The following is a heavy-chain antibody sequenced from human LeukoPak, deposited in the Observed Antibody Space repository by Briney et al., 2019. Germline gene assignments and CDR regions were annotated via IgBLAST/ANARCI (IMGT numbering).Heavy chain of an antibody. CDR2: ISAYNGNT. CDR3: ARGRDSSSWYRKNNWFDP. D-gene: IGHD6-13*01. CDR1: GYTFTSYG. J-gene: IGHJ5*02. Sequence: GASVKVSCKASGYTFTSYGISWVRQAPGQGLEWMGWISAYNGNTNYAQKLQGRVTMTTDTSTSTAYMELRSLRSDDTAVYYCARGRDSSSWYRKNNWFDPWGQGTLVTVSS. V-gene: IGHV1-18*01.